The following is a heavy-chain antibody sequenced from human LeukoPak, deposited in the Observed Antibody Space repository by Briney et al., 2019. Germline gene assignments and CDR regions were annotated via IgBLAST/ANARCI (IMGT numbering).Heavy chain of an antibody. CDR2: INHSGST. D-gene: IGHD6-19*01. J-gene: IGHJ4*02. V-gene: IGHV4-34*01. CDR3: ARGRVTVAGITFFDN. Sequence: SETLSLTCAVYGGSFSGYYWSWIRQPPGKGLEWIGEINHSGSTNYNPSLKSRVTISVDTSKNQFSLKLSSVTAADTAVYYCARGRVTVAGITFFDNWGQGTLVTVSS. CDR1: GGSFSGYY.